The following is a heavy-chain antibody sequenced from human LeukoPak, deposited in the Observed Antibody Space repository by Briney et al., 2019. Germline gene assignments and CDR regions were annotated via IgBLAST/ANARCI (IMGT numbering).Heavy chain of an antibody. D-gene: IGHD2-2*01. CDR1: GFAISDYS. CDR3: ARDASTRCYLCEVDY. CDR2: ISASSNYI. J-gene: IGHJ4*02. Sequence: GGSLRLSCAASGFAISDYSMNWVRQAPGKGLEWVSSISASSNYIYYADSVKGRFTISRDNAKNSLYLQMSSLRAEDTTVYYCARDASTRCYLCEVDYWGQGTLVTVSS. V-gene: IGHV3-21*01.